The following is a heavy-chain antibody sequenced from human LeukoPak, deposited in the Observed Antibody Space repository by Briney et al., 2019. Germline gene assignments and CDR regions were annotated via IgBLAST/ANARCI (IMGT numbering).Heavy chain of an antibody. V-gene: IGHV3-7*02. CDR1: GFTFSSYW. CDR2: IKRDGSEK. Sequence: PGGSLRLSCAASGFTFSSYWMSWVRQAPGKGLEWVANIKRDGSEKYYVDSVKGRFTISRDNAKNSLYLQMNSLRAEDTAVYYCARVVTGVVVAATSWFDPWGQGTLVTVSS. J-gene: IGHJ5*02. D-gene: IGHD2-15*01. CDR3: ARVVTGVVVAATSWFDP.